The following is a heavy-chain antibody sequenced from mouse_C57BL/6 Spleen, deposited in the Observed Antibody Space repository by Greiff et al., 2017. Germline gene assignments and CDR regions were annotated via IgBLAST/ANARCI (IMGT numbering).Heavy chain of an antibody. D-gene: IGHD2-10*01. J-gene: IGHJ4*01. CDR1: GFTFSDYG. Sequence: EVHLVESGGGLVKPGGSLKLSCAASGFTFSDYGMHWVRQAPEKGLEWVAYISRGGSTTYYADTVKGRFTISRDNAKNTLFLQMTSLRSEDTAMYYCARSLLSYYYAMDYWGQGTSVTVSS. CDR2: ISRGGSTT. V-gene: IGHV5-17*01. CDR3: ARSLLSYYYAMDY.